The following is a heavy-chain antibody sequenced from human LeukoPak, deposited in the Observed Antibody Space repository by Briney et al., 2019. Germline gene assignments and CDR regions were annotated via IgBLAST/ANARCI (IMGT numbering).Heavy chain of an antibody. CDR3: AKAAGYSTIYWFDP. CDR1: GGSIRSSH. V-gene: IGHV4-59*01. J-gene: IGHJ5*02. D-gene: IGHD6-13*01. CDR2: IYYSGTS. Sequence: KPSETLSLTCTVSGGSIRSSHWSWIRQPPGKGLEFIGYIYYSGTSNYSPSLKSRVTMSVDTSNNQFSLKLNSVTAADTAVYYCAKAAGYSTIYWFDPWGQGTLVTVSS.